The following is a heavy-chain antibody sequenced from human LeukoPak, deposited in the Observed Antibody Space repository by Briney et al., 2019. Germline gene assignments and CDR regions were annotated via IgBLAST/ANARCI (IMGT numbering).Heavy chain of an antibody. CDR2: ISSSGSTI. Sequence: GGSLRLSCAASGFTFSSYEMNWVRQAPGKGLEWVSYISSSGSTIYYADSVKGRFTISRDNAKNSLYLQMNRLRAEDTAVYYCARVNYYYMDVWGKGTTVTISS. CDR3: ARVNYYYMDV. CDR1: GFTFSSYE. J-gene: IGHJ6*03. V-gene: IGHV3-48*03.